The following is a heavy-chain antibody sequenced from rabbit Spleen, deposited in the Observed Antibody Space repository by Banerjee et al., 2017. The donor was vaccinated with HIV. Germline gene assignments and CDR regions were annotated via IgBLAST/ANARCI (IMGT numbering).Heavy chain of an antibody. D-gene: IGHD8-1*01. CDR2: IDPVFGSA. Sequence: QEQLKESGGGLVQPGGSLKLSCKASGFDFSSYYMSWVRQAPGKGLEWIGYIDPVFGSAYYATWAKGRFTCSKTSSTTVTLQMTSLTVADTATYFCARDTGSSFSSYGMDLWGPGTLVTVS. J-gene: IGHJ6*01. CDR1: GFDFSSYYM. CDR3: ARDTGSSFSSYGMDL. V-gene: IGHV1S45*01.